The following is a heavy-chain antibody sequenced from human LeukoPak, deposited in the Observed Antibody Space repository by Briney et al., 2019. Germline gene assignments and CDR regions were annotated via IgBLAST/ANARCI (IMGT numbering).Heavy chain of an antibody. Sequence: GGSLRLSCAASGFTFSSYSMNWVRQAPGKGLEWVANIKQDGSEKNYVDSVKGRFTISRDNAQKSLYLQMNSLRAEDTAVYYCASGDNSGWLEAHWGQGTLVTVSS. CDR1: GFTFSSYS. D-gene: IGHD6-19*01. J-gene: IGHJ4*02. V-gene: IGHV3-7*01. CDR3: ASGDNSGWLEAH. CDR2: IKQDGSEK.